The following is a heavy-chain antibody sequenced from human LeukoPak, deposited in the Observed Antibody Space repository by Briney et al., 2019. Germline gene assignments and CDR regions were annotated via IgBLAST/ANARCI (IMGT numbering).Heavy chain of an antibody. J-gene: IGHJ5*02. CDR1: GYTFTGYY. CDR3: ARGGYCSGGSCYSHRNWFDP. CDR2: INPNSGGT. V-gene: IGHV1-2*02. D-gene: IGHD2-15*01. Sequence: ASVKVSCKASGYTFTGYYMHWVRQAPGQGLEWMGWINPNSGGTNYAQKFQGRVTMTRDTSISTAYMELSSLRSEDMAVYYCARGGYCSGGSCYSHRNWFDPWGQGTLVTVSS.